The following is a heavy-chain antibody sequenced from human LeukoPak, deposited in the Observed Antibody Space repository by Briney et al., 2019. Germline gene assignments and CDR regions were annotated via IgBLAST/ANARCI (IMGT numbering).Heavy chain of an antibody. J-gene: IGHJ4*02. V-gene: IGHV1-3*01. Sequence: ASVKVSCKTSGYTFISYAMHWVRQAPGQRLEWMGWINAGNGNTEYSQKFQGRVTITRDTSASTAYMELSSLRSEDTAVYYCARDLSVFRYYFDYWGQGTLVTVSS. CDR2: INAGNGNT. D-gene: IGHD3-10*01. CDR3: ARDLSVFRYYFDY. CDR1: GYTFISYA.